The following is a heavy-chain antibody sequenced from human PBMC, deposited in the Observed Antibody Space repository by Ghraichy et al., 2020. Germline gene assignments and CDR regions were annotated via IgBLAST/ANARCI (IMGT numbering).Heavy chain of an antibody. Sequence: SETLSLTCTVSGGSISSYYWSWIRQPPGKGLEWIGYIYTSGSTNYNPSLKSRVTISVDTSKNQFSLKLSSVTAADTAVYYCGGKGYDAFDIWGQGTMVTVSS. CDR3: GGKGYDAFDI. CDR2: IYTSGST. V-gene: IGHV4-4*09. CDR1: GGSISSYY. J-gene: IGHJ3*02. D-gene: IGHD3-22*01.